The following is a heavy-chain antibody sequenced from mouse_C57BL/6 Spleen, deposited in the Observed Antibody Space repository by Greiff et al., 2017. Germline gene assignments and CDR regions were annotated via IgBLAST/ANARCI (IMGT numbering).Heavy chain of an antibody. CDR3: AISLDGYYGAMDD. CDR1: GYTFTRYW. D-gene: IGHD2-3*01. J-gene: IGHJ4*01. V-gene: IGHV1-55*01. CDR2: IYPGSGST. Sequence: VQLQQSGAELVKPGASVKMSCKASGYTFTRYWITWVKQRPGQGLEWIGDIYPGSGSTNYNEKFKSKATLSVDTSSSTAYMQLISLTSADSAVYYCAISLDGYYGAMDDWGQGTSVTVSS.